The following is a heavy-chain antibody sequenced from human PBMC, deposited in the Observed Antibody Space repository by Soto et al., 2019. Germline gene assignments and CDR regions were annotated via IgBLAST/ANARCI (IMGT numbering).Heavy chain of an antibody. CDR1: GGSFCGYY. D-gene: IGHD2-15*01. CDR2: INHSGST. V-gene: IGHV4-34*01. Sequence: SETLSLTCAVYGGSFCGYYWSWIRQPPGKGQEWIGEINHSGSTNYNPSLKSRITISVDTSKNQFSLKLSSVTAADTAVYYCARGSILSYCSGGSCYTYFDYWGQGTLVTVSS. CDR3: ARGSILSYCSGGSCYTYFDY. J-gene: IGHJ4*02.